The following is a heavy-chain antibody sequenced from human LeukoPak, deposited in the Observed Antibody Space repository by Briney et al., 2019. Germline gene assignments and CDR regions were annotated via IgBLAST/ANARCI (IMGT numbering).Heavy chain of an antibody. V-gene: IGHV3-21*01. Sequence: PGGSLRLSCAASGFTFSSYSMNWVRQAPGKGLEWVSSISSSSGYIYYADAVKGRFTISRDNAKNSLYLQMNSLRAEDTAVYYCARDNNGCSNNEFDPWGQGTLVTVSS. J-gene: IGHJ5*02. CDR2: ISSSSGYI. CDR1: GFTFSSYS. D-gene: IGHD6-13*01. CDR3: ARDNNGCSNNEFDP.